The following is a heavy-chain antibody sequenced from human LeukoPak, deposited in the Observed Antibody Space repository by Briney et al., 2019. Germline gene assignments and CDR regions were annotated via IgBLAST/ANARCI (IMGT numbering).Heavy chain of an antibody. D-gene: IGHD2-15*01. CDR1: GFTFSSYG. CDR3: VKAGGRAQTPFDP. V-gene: IGHV3-30*02. CDR2: IRYDGSDK. Sequence: GGSLRLSCAASGFTFSSYGMHWVRQAPGKGLEWVAFIRYDGSDKYYADSVKGRFTISRDNSKNTVYLQMVSLRVEDTAVYYCVKAGGRAQTPFDPWGQGTLVTVSS. J-gene: IGHJ5*02.